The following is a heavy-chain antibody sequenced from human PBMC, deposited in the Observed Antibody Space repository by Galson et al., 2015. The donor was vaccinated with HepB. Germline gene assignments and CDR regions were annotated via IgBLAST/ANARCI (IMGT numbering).Heavy chain of an antibody. J-gene: IGHJ4*02. CDR1: GFTFDDYT. D-gene: IGHD1-26*01. Sequence: SLRLSCAASGFTFDDYTMHWVRQSPAKGLERVSLISRDGATTYYTDSVKGRFTVSRDNNKHFLYLQMSSLTTEDTALYYCAKDGIVGTTHGGRFDSWGQGTLVTVSS. CDR2: ISRDGATT. V-gene: IGHV3-43*01. CDR3: AKDGIVGTTHGGRFDS.